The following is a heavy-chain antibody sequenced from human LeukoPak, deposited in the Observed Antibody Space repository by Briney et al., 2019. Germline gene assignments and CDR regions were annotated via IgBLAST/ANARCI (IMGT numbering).Heavy chain of an antibody. V-gene: IGHV3-64*01. CDR1: GFTISRSS. D-gene: IGHD5-24*01. Sequence: PGGSLRLSCAASGFTISRSSMHWVRQAPGKGLEFVSAISRSGGNTYYANSVKGRFTISRDTSKNTLYLQVGSLRVEDTAVYYCARDNSVRDEAWWFNPWGQGTLVTVSS. CDR3: ARDNSVRDEAWWFNP. J-gene: IGHJ5*02. CDR2: ISRSGGNT.